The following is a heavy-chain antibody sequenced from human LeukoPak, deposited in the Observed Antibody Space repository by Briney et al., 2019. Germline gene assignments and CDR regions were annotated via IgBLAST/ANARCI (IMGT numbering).Heavy chain of an antibody. CDR1: ADSISSYY. Sequence: SETLSLTCSVSADSISSYYWSWIRQPPGKGLEWIGYVYYRGNTKYNPSLKSRVTIEVDTSKTHFSLNLTSVTAADTAVYYCARHVRGSVASPWFDPWGQGALVTVSS. CDR3: ARHVRGSVASPWFDP. D-gene: IGHD6-19*01. CDR2: VYYRGNT. V-gene: IGHV4-59*08. J-gene: IGHJ5*02.